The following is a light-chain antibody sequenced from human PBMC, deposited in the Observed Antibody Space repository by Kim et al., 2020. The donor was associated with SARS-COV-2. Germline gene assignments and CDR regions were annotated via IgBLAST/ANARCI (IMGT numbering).Light chain of an antibody. J-gene: IGKJ1*01. CDR2: GAS. Sequence: EIVLTQSPATLSLSPGDRATLSCRASQSVSGSYLAWYHQKPGQAPRLLIYGASSRATGIPDRFSASGSGTDFTLTISRLEPEDFAVYYCQQYGSSPWTFGQGTKVDIK. CDR3: QQYGSSPWT. V-gene: IGKV3-20*01. CDR1: QSVSGSY.